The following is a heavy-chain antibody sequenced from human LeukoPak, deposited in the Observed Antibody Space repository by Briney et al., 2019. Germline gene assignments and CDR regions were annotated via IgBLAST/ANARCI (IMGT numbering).Heavy chain of an antibody. D-gene: IGHD5-12*01. V-gene: IGHV4-59*01. CDR1: GGSISSYY. CDR3: ARSRGWLRLGYYFDY. CDR2: IYYSGST. J-gene: IGHJ4*02. Sequence: SETLSLTCTVSGGSISSYYWSWIRQPPGKGLEWIGYIYYSGSTNYNPSLKSRVTISVDTSKNQFSLKLSSVTAADTAVYYCARSRGWLRLGYYFDYWGQGTLVTVSS.